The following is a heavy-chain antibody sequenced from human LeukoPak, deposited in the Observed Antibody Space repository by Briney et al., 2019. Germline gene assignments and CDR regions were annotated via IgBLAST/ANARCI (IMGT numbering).Heavy chain of an antibody. J-gene: IGHJ4*02. V-gene: IGHV4-39*07. CDR2: IYYSGST. CDR3: ARVRSSGWF. Sequence: PSETLSLTCTVSGGSISSSSYYWGWIRQPPGEGLEWIGSIYYSGSTYYNPSPKSRVTMSVDTSKNQFSLKLSSVTAADTAVYYCARVRSSGWFWGQGTLVTVSS. CDR1: GGSISSSSYY. D-gene: IGHD6-19*01.